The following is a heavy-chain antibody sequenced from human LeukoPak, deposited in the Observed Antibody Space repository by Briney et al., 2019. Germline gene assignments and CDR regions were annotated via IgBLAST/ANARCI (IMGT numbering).Heavy chain of an antibody. CDR3: ARGIMWWYHCYMDV. V-gene: IGHV4-59*01. D-gene: IGHD2-21*01. Sequence: SETLSLTCTVSGGSISSYYWSWIRQPPGNGLEWIGYIYYSGSINYNPSLKSRVTVSVDTSKNQFSLKLSSVTAADTAVYYCARGIMWWYHCYMDVWGKGTTVTVSS. J-gene: IGHJ6*03. CDR1: GGSISSYY. CDR2: IYYSGSI.